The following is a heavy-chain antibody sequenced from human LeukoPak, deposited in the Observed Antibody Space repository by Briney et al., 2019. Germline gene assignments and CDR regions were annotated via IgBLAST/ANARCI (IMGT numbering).Heavy chain of an antibody. CDR3: AKAEFQWELIREAPTEYFQH. D-gene: IGHD1-26*01. V-gene: IGHV3-30*02. CDR2: IWYDGSNK. CDR1: GFTFSSYG. Sequence: GGSLRISCAESGFTFSSYGMHSFRQPPGKGLYCGAFIWYDGSNKYYADSVKGRFTISRDNSKNTLYLQMNSLRAEDTALYYCAKAEFQWELIREAPTEYFQHWGQGTLVTVSS. J-gene: IGHJ1*01.